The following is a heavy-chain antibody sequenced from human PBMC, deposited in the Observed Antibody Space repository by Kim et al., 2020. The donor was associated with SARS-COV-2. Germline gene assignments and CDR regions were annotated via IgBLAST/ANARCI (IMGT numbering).Heavy chain of an antibody. V-gene: IGHV1-69*13. CDR2: IIPIFGTA. D-gene: IGHD3-10*01. CDR1: GGTFSSYA. Sequence: SVKVSCKASGGTFSSYAISWVRQAPGQGLEWMGGIIPIFGTANYAQKFQGRVTITADESTSTAYMELSSLRSEDTAVYYCARGRQYYYGSGSHYYGMDVWGQGTTVTVSS. CDR3: ARGRQYYYGSGSHYYGMDV. J-gene: IGHJ6*02.